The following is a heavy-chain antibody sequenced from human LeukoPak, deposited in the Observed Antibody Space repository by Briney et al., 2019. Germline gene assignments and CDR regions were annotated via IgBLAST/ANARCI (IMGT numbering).Heavy chain of an antibody. CDR1: GGSISSGGYY. CDR3: ARASYDFWTPSDY. CDR2: IYYSGST. J-gene: IGHJ4*02. Sequence: SETLSLTCTVSGGSISSGGYYWNWIRQHPGKGLEWIGYIYYSGSTYYNPSLKSRVTISVDTSKNQFSLKLSSVTAADTAVYYCARASYDFWTPSDYWGQGTLVTVSS. D-gene: IGHD3-3*01. V-gene: IGHV4-31*03.